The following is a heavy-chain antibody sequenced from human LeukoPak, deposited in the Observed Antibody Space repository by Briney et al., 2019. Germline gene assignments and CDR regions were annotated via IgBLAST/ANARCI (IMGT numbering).Heavy chain of an antibody. CDR1: GGSISSYY. CDR3: ARDVCSGGSCLIDY. CDR2: IYYSGST. Sequence: SETLSLTCTVSGGSISSYYWSWIRQPPGKGLEWIGYIYYSGSTNYNPSLKSRVTISVDTSKNQFSLKLSSVTAADTAVYYCARDVCSGGSCLIDYWGQGTLVTVSS. V-gene: IGHV4-59*01. J-gene: IGHJ4*02. D-gene: IGHD2-15*01.